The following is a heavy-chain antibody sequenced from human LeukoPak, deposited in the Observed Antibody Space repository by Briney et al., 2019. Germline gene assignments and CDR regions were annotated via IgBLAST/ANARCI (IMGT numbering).Heavy chain of an antibody. J-gene: IGHJ3*02. CDR2: ISGSGGST. Sequence: GGSLRLSCAASGFTFSSYAMSWVRQAPGKGLEWVSAISGSGGSTYYADSVKGRFTISRDNSRNTLYLQMNSLRAEDTAVYYCARDGTGYYYDSSGYYYQDAFDIWGQGTMVTVSS. V-gene: IGHV3-23*01. CDR1: GFTFSSYA. D-gene: IGHD3-22*01. CDR3: ARDGTGYYYDSSGYYYQDAFDI.